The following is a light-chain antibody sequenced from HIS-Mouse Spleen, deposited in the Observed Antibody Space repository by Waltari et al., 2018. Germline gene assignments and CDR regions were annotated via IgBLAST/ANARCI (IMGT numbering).Light chain of an antibody. J-gene: IGLJ2*01. CDR3: SSYTSSSFNVV. Sequence: QSALTQPASVSGSPGQSITISCPGPSSDVGGYNYVSWYQQHPGNAPKLMIYDVSNRPSGVSNRFSGSKSGNTASLTISGLQAEDEADYYCSSYTSSSFNVVFGGGTKLTVL. V-gene: IGLV2-14*03. CDR1: SSDVGGYNY. CDR2: DVS.